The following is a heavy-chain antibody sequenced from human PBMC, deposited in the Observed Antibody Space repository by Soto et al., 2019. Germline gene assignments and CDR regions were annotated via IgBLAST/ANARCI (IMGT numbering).Heavy chain of an antibody. CDR1: GFTFSDYY. Sequence: PGGSLRLSCAASGFTFSDYYMSWIRQAPGKGLEWVSYISSSSTYTNYADSVKGRFTISRDNAKNSLYLQMNSLRAEDTAVYYCARGEYSGYDHFDYWGQGTLVTVSS. CDR3: ARGEYSGYDHFDY. V-gene: IGHV3-11*06. D-gene: IGHD5-12*01. J-gene: IGHJ4*02. CDR2: ISSSSTYT.